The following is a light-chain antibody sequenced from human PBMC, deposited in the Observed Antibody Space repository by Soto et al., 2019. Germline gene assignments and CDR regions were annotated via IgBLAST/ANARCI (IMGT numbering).Light chain of an antibody. CDR1: SSDVGGYDY. Sequence: QSVLTQPPSASGSPGQSVTISCTGTSSDVGGYDYVSWYQQHPGKAPKLMIYEVSKRPSGVPDRFSGSKSGNTASLTVSGLQAEDEADYYCSSYAGYNNGDVFGTGTKPPS. V-gene: IGLV2-8*01. CDR2: EVS. J-gene: IGLJ1*01. CDR3: SSYAGYNNGDV.